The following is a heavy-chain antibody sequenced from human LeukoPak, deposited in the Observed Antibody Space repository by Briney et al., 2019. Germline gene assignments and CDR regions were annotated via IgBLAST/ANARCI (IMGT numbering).Heavy chain of an antibody. V-gene: IGHV3-33*06. J-gene: IGHJ4*02. D-gene: IGHD6-19*01. CDR1: GFTFSSYG. CDR3: AKDTRSGWYGLFDN. CDR2: IWNDGSNK. Sequence: PGGSLRLSCAASGFTFSSYGMPWVRQAPGKGLEWVAVIWNDGSNKYYADSVKGRFTISRDSSKDTLYLQMNSLRAEDTAVYYCAKDTRSGWYGLFDNWGQGTLVTVSS.